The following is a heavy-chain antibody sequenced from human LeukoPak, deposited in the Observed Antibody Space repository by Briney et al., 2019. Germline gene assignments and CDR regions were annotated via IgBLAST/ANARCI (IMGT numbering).Heavy chain of an antibody. J-gene: IGHJ4*02. CDR2: IYYSGST. CDR3: ARHKRGEYYFDY. CDR1: GGSISSSSYY. V-gene: IGHV4-39*01. D-gene: IGHD3-10*01. Sequence: NTSETLSLTCTVSGGSISSSSYYWGWIRQPPGKGLEWIGSIYYSGSTYYNPSLKSRVTISIDTSNNQFSLKMSSVTAADTAVYYCARHKRGEYYFDYWGQGTLVTVSS.